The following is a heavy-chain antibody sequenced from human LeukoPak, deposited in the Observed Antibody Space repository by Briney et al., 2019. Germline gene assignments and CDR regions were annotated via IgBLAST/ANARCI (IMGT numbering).Heavy chain of an antibody. CDR1: GFTFSSYG. CDR3: AKGLVVVPDDAFDI. D-gene: IGHD2-21*01. Sequence: GGSLRLSCAASGFTFSSYGMHWVRQAPGKGLEWVAVISYDGSKKYYADSVKGRFTISRDNSKNTLYLQMNSLRAEDTAVYYCAKGLVVVPDDAFDIWGQGTMVTVSS. J-gene: IGHJ3*02. CDR2: ISYDGSKK. V-gene: IGHV3-30*18.